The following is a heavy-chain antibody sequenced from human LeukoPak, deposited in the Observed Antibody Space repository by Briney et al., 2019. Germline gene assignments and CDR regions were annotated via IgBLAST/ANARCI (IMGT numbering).Heavy chain of an antibody. Sequence: GGSLRLSCAASGFTFSSYEMNLVRQAPGKGLEWVSYISSSGSTIYYADSVKGRFTISRDNAKNSLYLQMNSLRAEDTAVYYCARTGSATITFDYWGQGTLVTVSS. J-gene: IGHJ4*02. CDR3: ARTGSATITFDY. CDR2: ISSSGSTI. D-gene: IGHD5-12*01. CDR1: GFTFSSYE. V-gene: IGHV3-48*03.